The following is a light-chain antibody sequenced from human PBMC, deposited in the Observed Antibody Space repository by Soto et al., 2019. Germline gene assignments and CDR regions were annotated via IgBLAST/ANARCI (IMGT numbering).Light chain of an antibody. J-gene: IGKJ5*01. V-gene: IGKV3-11*01. CDR1: QSVSSY. CDR3: QQRSNWPPIT. CDR2: DAS. Sequence: EFVLPQSPATLSLSPGERATLSCTASQSVSSYLAWYQQKPGQAPRLLIYDASNRATGIPARFSGSGSGTDFTLTIISLEPEDFAVYYCQQRSNWPPITFGQGTRLEIK.